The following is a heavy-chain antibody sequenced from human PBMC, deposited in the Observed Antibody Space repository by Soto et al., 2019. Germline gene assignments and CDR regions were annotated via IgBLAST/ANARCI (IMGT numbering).Heavy chain of an antibody. V-gene: IGHV4-30-4*01. J-gene: IGHJ5*02. CDR2: IYYSGST. D-gene: IGHD6-13*01. Sequence: QVQLQESGPGLVKPSQTLSLTCTVSGGSISSGDYYWSWIRQPPGKGLEWIGYIYYSGSTYYNPSPQGRVTRTVNTAKDQFSPELRSGTAAGPAVYYLARGGREYGSSWYLARFDPWGQGTLVTVSS. CDR3: ARGGREYGSSWYLARFDP. CDR1: GGSISSGDYY.